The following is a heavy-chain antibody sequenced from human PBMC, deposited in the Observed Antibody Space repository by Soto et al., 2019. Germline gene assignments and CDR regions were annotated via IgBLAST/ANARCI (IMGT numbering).Heavy chain of an antibody. V-gene: IGHV3-30*18. CDR3: AKDWGSSGWFNWFNP. J-gene: IGHJ5*02. Sequence: QVQLVESGGGVVQPGASLQVACAAYGFTVATTGMHWVRQAPGKGLEWVAMISHTGTSKLYIDSVQGRFTISRDNAKNNLYLQMSSLRPEDTAIYYCAKDWGSSGWFNWFNPWGQGVLVTVSS. CDR1: GFTVATTG. CDR2: ISHTGTSK. D-gene: IGHD6-19*01.